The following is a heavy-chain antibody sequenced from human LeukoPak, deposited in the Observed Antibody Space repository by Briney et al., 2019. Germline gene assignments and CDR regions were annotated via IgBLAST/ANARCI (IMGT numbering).Heavy chain of an antibody. CDR1: GFTFDDYA. D-gene: IGHD4-4*01. J-gene: IGHJ6*02. CDR3: AKDGYSNYPMDV. CDR2: ISWNSGSI. Sequence: PGGSLRLSCAASGFTFDDYAMHWVRQAPGKGLEWVSGISWNSGSIGYADSVKGRFTISRDNAKNSLYLQMNSLRAEDTALYYCAKDGYSNYPMDVWGQGTTVTVSS. V-gene: IGHV3-9*01.